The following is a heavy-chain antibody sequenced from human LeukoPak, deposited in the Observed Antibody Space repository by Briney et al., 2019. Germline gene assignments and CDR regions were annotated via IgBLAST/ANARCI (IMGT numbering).Heavy chain of an antibody. J-gene: IGHJ5*02. V-gene: IGHV3-21*01. D-gene: IGHD1-14*01. CDR1: GFTFSNYA. CDR2: ISSSSSYI. Sequence: GGSLRLSCEASGFTFSNYAMSWVRQAPGKGLEWVSSISSSSSYIYYADSVKGRFTISRDNAKNSLYLQMNSLRAEDTAVYYCARDKEAVYWFDPWGQGTLVTVSS. CDR3: ARDKEAVYWFDP.